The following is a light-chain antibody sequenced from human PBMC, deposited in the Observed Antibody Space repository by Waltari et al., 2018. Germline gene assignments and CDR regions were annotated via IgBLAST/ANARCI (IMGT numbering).Light chain of an antibody. J-gene: IGKJ2*01. CDR2: AAS. CDR1: ESIGKY. V-gene: IGKV1-39*01. Sequence: DIQMTQSPSSLSASVGDRITITCRASESIGKYLNWYQQRPGKAPQLRIYAASNLQSGAPSRFSGRGPGTAFTLTISSLRPEDSATYYCQQSYTAPYTFGQ. CDR3: QQSYTAPYT.